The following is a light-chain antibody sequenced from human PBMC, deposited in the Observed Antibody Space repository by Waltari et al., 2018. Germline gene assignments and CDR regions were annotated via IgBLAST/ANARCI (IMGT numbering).Light chain of an antibody. CDR3: QAWDNNRVV. V-gene: IGLV3-1*01. CDR2: EAR. J-gene: IGLJ2*01. Sequence: SYELTQPPSVSVSPGQTARITCSGDQLGDKYVCWYQQKPGQSPVLVIYEARKRPSGIPERFSGSNSGNTATLTISGTQAMDEADYYCQAWDNNRVVLGGGTKLTV. CDR1: QLGDKY.